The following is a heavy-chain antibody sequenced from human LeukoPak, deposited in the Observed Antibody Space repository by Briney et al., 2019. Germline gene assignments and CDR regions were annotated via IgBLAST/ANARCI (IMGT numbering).Heavy chain of an antibody. J-gene: IGHJ5*02. CDR3: AKSKEDCCGSFDP. V-gene: IGHV3-23*01. Sequence: GGSLRLSCAASGFTFSNYAMSWVRQSPGKGLEWVSAISATTSTTYYADSVRGRFTISRDISKNTLYLQMNSLRVEDTAVYYCAKSKEDCCGSFDPWGQGTLVTVSS. CDR2: ISATTSTT. D-gene: IGHD2-15*01. CDR1: GFTFSNYA.